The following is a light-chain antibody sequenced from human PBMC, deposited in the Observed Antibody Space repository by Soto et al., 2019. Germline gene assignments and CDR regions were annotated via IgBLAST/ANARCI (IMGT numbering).Light chain of an antibody. J-gene: IGKJ4*01. Sequence: DIQMTQSPSTLSASVGDRVTITCRASQSISSWLAWYQQKPGKAPNLLIYNGSSLESGGPSRFSGSGSGTDFTLTISSLQPDDFATYYCQQYNSYPLTFGGGTKVEIK. V-gene: IGKV1-5*03. CDR1: QSISSW. CDR2: NGS. CDR3: QQYNSYPLT.